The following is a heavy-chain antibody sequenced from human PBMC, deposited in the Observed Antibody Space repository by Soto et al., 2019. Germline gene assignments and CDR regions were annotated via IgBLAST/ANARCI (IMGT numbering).Heavy chain of an antibody. V-gene: IGHV3-7*01. CDR3: ARGGCSSTSCFYYDYYYMDV. CDR2: IKQDGSEK. J-gene: IGHJ6*03. Sequence: GGSLSLSCAASGVTFSSYWMSWVRQAPGKGLEWVANIKQDGSEKYYVDSVKGRFTISRDNAKNSLYLQMNILRAEDTAVYYCARGGCSSTSCFYYDYYYMDVWGKGATVTVSS. D-gene: IGHD2-2*01. CDR1: GVTFSSYW.